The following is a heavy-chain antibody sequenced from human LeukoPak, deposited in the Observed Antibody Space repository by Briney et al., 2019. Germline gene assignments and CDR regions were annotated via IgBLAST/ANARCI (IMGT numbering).Heavy chain of an antibody. CDR1: GFTFSSYA. CDR3: AKGIQPIDD. V-gene: IGHV3-23*01. D-gene: IGHD5-18*01. J-gene: IGHJ4*01. Sequence: TGGSLRLSCAASGFTFSSYAMSWVRQAPGKGLEWVSAISGSDGSTYYADSVKGRFTISRDNSKNTLYLQMSSLRAEDTAVYYCAKGIQPIDDWGQGTLVTVSS. CDR2: ISGSDGST.